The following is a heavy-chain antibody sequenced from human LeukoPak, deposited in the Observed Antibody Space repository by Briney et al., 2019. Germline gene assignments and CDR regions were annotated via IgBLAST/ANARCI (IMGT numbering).Heavy chain of an antibody. CDR2: IYSGGNT. CDR1: GFTVSGNY. CDR3: ARAYDWNYLY. V-gene: IGHV3-66*01. Sequence: GGSLRLSCAASGFTVSGNYMSWVRQAPGKGLEWVSVIYSGGNTYYADSVKGRFTISRDDSKNTLYLQMNGLRAEDTAVYYCARAYDWNYLYWGQGTLVTVSS. J-gene: IGHJ4*02. D-gene: IGHD1-7*01.